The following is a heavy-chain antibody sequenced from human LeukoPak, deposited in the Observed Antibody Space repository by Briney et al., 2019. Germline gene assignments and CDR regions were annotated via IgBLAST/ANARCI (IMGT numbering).Heavy chain of an antibody. J-gene: IGHJ5*02. CDR1: GGTFSSYA. Sequence: SVKVSCKASGGTFSSYAISWVRQAPGQGLEWMGRIIPILGIANYAQKFQGRVTITADKSTSTAYMELSSLRSEDTAVYYCARGGPYGSGSYYRGGHWFDPWGQGTLVTVSS. CDR2: IIPILGIA. V-gene: IGHV1-69*04. D-gene: IGHD3-10*01. CDR3: ARGGPYGSGSYYRGGHWFDP.